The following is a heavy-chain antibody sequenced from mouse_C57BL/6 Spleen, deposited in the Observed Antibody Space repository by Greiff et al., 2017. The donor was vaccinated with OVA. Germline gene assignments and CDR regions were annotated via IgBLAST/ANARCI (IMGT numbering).Heavy chain of an antibody. V-gene: IGHV1-52*01. CDR2: IDPSDSET. D-gene: IGHD2-2*01. J-gene: IGHJ4*01. CDR1: GYTFTSYW. CDR3: ARSIYYGYDGNAMDY. Sequence: QVQLQQPGAELVRPGSSVKLSCKASGYTFTSYWMHWVKQRPIQGLEWIGNIDPSDSETHYNQKFKDKATLTVDKSSSTAYMQLSSLTSEDSAVYYCARSIYYGYDGNAMDYWGQGTSVTVSS.